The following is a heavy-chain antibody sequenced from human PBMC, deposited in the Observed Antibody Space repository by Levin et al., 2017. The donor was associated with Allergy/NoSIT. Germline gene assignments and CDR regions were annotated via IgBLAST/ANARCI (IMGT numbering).Heavy chain of an antibody. J-gene: IGHJ4*02. Sequence: PGGSLRLSCAASGFTVSRNYMSWVRQAPGKGLESVSLINSGVTTYYADAVKGRFTISRDSSKNTLYLQMNNLRAEDTAVYYCARVASDSSGWYHFDYWGQGVLVTVSS. CDR1: GFTVSRNY. CDR3: ARVASDSSGWYHFDY. D-gene: IGHD6-19*01. V-gene: IGHV3-66*01. CDR2: INSGVTT.